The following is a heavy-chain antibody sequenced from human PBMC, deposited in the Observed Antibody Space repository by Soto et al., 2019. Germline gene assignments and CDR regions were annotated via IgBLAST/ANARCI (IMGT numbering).Heavy chain of an antibody. CDR3: TLYYYDSSGYVY. J-gene: IGHJ4*02. CDR1: GFTFSNAW. D-gene: IGHD3-22*01. V-gene: IGHV3-15*07. Sequence: EVQLVESGGGLVQPGGSLRLSCAASGFTFSNAWMNWVRQAPGKGLEWVGRIKSKTDGGTTDYAAPVKGRFTISRDDSKNTLYLQMNSLKTEDTAVYYCTLYYYDSSGYVYWGQGTLVTVSS. CDR2: IKSKTDGGTT.